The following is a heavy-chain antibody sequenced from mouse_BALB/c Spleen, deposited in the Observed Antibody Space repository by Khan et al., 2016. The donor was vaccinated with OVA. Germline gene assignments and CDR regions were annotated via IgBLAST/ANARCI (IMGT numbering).Heavy chain of an antibody. CDR1: GYTFTTYW. Sequence: VQLQQSGAELARPGASVKLSCKASGYTFTTYWMQWIKQRPGQGLEWIGTIYPGDGDTRYTQKFKGKATLTADKSSSTAYMQLNTLASEDSAVYYCAIYRYDYFDYWGQGTTLTVSS. CDR2: IYPGDGDT. CDR3: AIYRYDYFDY. J-gene: IGHJ2*01. D-gene: IGHD2-14*01. V-gene: IGHV1-87*01.